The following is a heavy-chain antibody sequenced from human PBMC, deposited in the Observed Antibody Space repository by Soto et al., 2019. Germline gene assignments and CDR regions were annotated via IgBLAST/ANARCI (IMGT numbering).Heavy chain of an antibody. V-gene: IGHV1-69*06. J-gene: IGHJ6*02. Sequence: QVQLVQSGAEVKNPGSSVKVSCKTSGFRFDVYGIHWVRQAPGQGLEWVGGLIPIYDAPYYAQKFQGRVTITADKSTTTVHLELSSLRSDDTAVYFCARVSDPHLDHYGLDVWGQGTTVTVS. CDR1: GFRFDVYG. CDR3: ARVSDPHLDHYGLDV. CDR2: LIPIYDAP. D-gene: IGHD2-21*02.